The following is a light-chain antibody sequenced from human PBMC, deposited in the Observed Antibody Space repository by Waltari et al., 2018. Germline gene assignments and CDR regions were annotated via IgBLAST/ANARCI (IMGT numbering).Light chain of an antibody. V-gene: IGKV4-1*01. CDR2: WAS. J-gene: IGKJ4*01. Sequence: DIVMTQSPDSLAVSLGERAIINCKSSQDILYSSNNTNYLSWYQQKPGQPPKLLIPWASTRESGVPDRFSGSGSGTDFTLTISSLQAEDVAVYYCQQYYSSPLTFGGGTKVEIK. CDR3: QQYYSSPLT. CDR1: QDILYSSNNTNY.